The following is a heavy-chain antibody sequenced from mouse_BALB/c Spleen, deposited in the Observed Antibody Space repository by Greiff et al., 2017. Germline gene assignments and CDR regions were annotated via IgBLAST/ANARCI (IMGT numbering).Heavy chain of an antibody. CDR2: IWTGGGT. V-gene: IGHV2-9-2*01. CDR3: VREGLPYYFDY. CDR1: GFSLTSYD. J-gene: IGHJ2*01. D-gene: IGHD2-2*01. Sequence: VQVVESGPGLVAPSQSLSITCTVSGFSLTSYDISWIRQPPGKGLEWLGVIWTGGGTNYNSAFMSRLSISKDNSKSQVFLKMNSLQTDDTAIYYCVREGLPYYFDYWGQGTTLTVSA.